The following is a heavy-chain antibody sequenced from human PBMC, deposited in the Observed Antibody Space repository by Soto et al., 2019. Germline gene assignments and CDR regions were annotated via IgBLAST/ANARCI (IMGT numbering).Heavy chain of an antibody. CDR1: GGSISSYY. D-gene: IGHD2-2*01. CDR3: ARHNCSSTSCRYYYYMDV. Sequence: QVQLQESGPGLVKPSETLSLTCTVSGGSISSYYWSWIRQPPGKGLEWIGYIYCSGSTNYNPSLKNRVTISENKSKNQNSLKQSSVTAADTAVYYCARHNCSSTSCRYYYYMDVWGKGTTVTVSS. CDR2: IYCSGST. V-gene: IGHV4-59*08. J-gene: IGHJ6*03.